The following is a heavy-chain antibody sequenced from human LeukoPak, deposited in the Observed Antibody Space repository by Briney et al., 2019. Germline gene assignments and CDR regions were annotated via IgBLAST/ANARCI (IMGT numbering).Heavy chain of an antibody. CDR1: GYTFTSYG. V-gene: IGHV1-18*01. Sequence: GASVKVSCKASGYTFTSYGISWVRRAPGQGLEWMGWISAYNGNTNYAQKLQGRVTMTTDTSTSTAYMELRSLRSDDTAVYYCARDPAIYTAMVIGGLEVDYWGQGTLVTVSS. D-gene: IGHD5-18*01. CDR3: ARDPAIYTAMVIGGLEVDY. J-gene: IGHJ4*02. CDR2: ISAYNGNT.